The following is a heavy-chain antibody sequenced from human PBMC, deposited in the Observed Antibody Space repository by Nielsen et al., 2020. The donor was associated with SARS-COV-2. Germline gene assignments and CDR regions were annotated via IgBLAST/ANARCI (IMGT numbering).Heavy chain of an antibody. D-gene: IGHD6-19*01. CDR1: GFSLSTSGMR. CDR3: ARDKQWLETFDY. J-gene: IGHJ4*02. CDR2: IDWDDDK. V-gene: IGHV2-70*04. Sequence: SGPTLVKPTQTLTLTCTFSGFSLSTSGMRVSWIRQPPGKALEWLARIDWDDDKFYSTSLKTRLTISKDTSKNQVVLTMTNMDPVDTPTYYCARDKQWLETFDYWGQGTLVTVSS.